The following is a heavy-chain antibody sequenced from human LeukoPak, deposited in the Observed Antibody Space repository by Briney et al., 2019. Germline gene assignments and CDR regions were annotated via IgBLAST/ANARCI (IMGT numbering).Heavy chain of an antibody. CDR2: IYHSGST. Sequence: SETLSLTFTVSGGSISSGGYYWSWIRQPPGKGLEWIGYIYHSGSTYYNPSLKSRLTTSVDKSKNQFSLKLSSVTAADTAVYYCARVLPYGGNSVPFDYWGQGTLVTVSS. D-gene: IGHD4-23*01. CDR3: ARVLPYGGNSVPFDY. CDR1: GGSISSGGYY. J-gene: IGHJ4*02. V-gene: IGHV4-30-2*01.